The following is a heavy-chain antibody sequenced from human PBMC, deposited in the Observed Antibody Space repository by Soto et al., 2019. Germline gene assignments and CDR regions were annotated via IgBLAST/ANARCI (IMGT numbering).Heavy chain of an antibody. Sequence: VQLVESGGGLVQPGGSLRLSCAASGFTFSSYWMSWVRQPPGKGLEWVATINQDGSERYYVDSVKGRFTVSRDTAKNSLYLRMNSLRAEDTAVYYCARCGGDYDDFDYFYYYMDVWGRGTTVAVSS. V-gene: IGHV3-7*01. CDR1: GFTFSSYW. D-gene: IGHD4-17*01. CDR3: ARCGGDYDDFDYFYYYMDV. CDR2: INQDGSER. J-gene: IGHJ6*03.